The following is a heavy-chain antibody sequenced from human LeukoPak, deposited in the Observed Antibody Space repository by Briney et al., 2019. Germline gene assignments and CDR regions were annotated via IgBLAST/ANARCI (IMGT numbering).Heavy chain of an antibody. J-gene: IGHJ1*01. Sequence: GGSLRLSCAASGFTFSSYGMRWVRQAPGKGLEWVAFIRYDGSNKYYADSVKGRFTISRDNSKNTLYLQMNSLRAEDTAVYYCAKDSGSSSQYLQHWGQGTLVSVSS. D-gene: IGHD6-6*01. CDR2: IRYDGSNK. CDR3: AKDSGSSSQYLQH. CDR1: GFTFSSYG. V-gene: IGHV3-30*02.